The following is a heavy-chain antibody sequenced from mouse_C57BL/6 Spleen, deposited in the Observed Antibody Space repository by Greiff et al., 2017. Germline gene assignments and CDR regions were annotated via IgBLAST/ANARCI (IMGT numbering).Heavy chain of an antibody. J-gene: IGHJ2*01. V-gene: IGHV1-50*01. CDR3: ARWKPSYYSSS. CDR2: IDPSDSYT. Sequence: QVQLQQSGAELVKPGASVKLSCKASGYTFTSYWMQWVKQRPGQGLEWIGEIDPSDSYTTYNQKFKGKATLTVDTSSSKSYMQLSSLTSEDSAVYYCARWKPSYYSSSWGQGTTLTVSS. CDR1: GYTFTSYW. D-gene: IGHD1-1*01.